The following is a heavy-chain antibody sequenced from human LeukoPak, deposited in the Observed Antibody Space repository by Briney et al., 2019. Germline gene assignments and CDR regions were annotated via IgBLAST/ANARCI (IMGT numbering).Heavy chain of an antibody. CDR2: ISYDEANI. V-gene: IGHV3-30*03. J-gene: IGHJ4*02. D-gene: IGHD6-25*01. Sequence: GGSLRLSCAASGFTFGDYGMHWVRQAPGKGLEWLAVISYDEANIYYADSVKGRLTISRDNSKNTVLLQMNSLRVEDTAIYYCSSATSMTTITTDHWGQGTLVTVSS. CDR1: GFTFGDYG. CDR3: SSATSMTTITTDH.